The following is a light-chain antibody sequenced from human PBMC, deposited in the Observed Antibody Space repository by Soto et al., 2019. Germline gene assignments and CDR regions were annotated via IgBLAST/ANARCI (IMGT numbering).Light chain of an antibody. J-gene: IGKJ1*01. CDR2: GAS. Sequence: EIELTQSPATLSVSLGERATLSCRASQSVSTDLAWYQQKPGQAPRLLIFGASTRATGIPARFSGSGSGTEFILTISSLQSEDSAVYYCHQYNYWPPETFGQGTKVDIK. CDR1: QSVSTD. CDR3: HQYNYWPPET. V-gene: IGKV3-15*01.